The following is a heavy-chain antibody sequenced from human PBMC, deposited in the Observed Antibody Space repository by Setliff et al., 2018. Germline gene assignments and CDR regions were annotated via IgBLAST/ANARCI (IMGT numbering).Heavy chain of an antibody. V-gene: IGHV1-69*13. CDR1: GGTFSSYA. CDR2: IIPMFGTT. CDR3: VREGVDRRSSTDYRCYMDV. D-gene: IGHD6-6*01. J-gene: IGHJ6*03. Sequence: SVKVSCKASGGTFSSYAINWVRQAPGQGLEWMGGIIPMFGTTNYAQKFQGRVTITADESTTTAYMELSSLRSEDTAVYYCVREGVDRRSSTDYRCYMDVWGKGTTVTVSS.